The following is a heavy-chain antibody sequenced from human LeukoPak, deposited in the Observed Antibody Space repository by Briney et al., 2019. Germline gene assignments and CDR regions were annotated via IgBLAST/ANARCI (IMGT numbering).Heavy chain of an antibody. V-gene: IGHV3-30*02. CDR3: ARVNSSGYYYHFDY. CDR1: GFTFSSYG. Sequence: SGGSLRLSCAASGFTFSSYGMHWVRQAPGKGLEWVAFIRYDGSNKYYADSVKGRFTISRDNSKNTLYLQMNSLRAEDTAVYYCARVNSSGYYYHFDYWGQGTLVTVSS. J-gene: IGHJ4*02. D-gene: IGHD3-22*01. CDR2: IRYDGSNK.